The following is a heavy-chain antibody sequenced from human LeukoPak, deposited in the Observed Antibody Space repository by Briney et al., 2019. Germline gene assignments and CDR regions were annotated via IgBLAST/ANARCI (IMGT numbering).Heavy chain of an antibody. CDR1: GYTFTAYY. V-gene: IGHV1-2*02. Sequence: ASVKVSCKASGYTFTAYYIHWLRQAPGQGPEWMGWIKPDSGSSHYAQKFQGRVTMTRDTSSNSAYMDLTRLKSDDTALYYCAGARVPIAVAGLYYFDYWGQGALVTVSS. CDR3: AGARVPIAVAGLYYFDY. J-gene: IGHJ4*02. CDR2: IKPDSGSS. D-gene: IGHD6-19*01.